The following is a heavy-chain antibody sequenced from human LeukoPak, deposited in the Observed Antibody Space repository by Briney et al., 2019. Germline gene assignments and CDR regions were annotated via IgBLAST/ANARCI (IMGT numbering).Heavy chain of an antibody. Sequence: PSETLSLTCAVYGGSFSGYYWSWIRQPPEKGLEWIGEINHSGSTNYNPSLKSRVTISVDTSKNQFSLKLSSVTAADTAVYYCATMSFRGYYYDSSGYYRSLDYWGQGTLVTVSS. CDR1: GGSFSGYY. J-gene: IGHJ4*02. D-gene: IGHD3-22*01. CDR3: ATMSFRGYYYDSSGYYRSLDY. V-gene: IGHV4-34*01. CDR2: INHSGST.